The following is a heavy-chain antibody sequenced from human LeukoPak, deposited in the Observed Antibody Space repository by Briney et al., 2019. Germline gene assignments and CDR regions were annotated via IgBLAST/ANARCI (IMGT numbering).Heavy chain of an antibody. CDR1: GYTFTRYG. J-gene: IGHJ4*02. D-gene: IGHD5-12*01. CDR2: ISAYSGDT. Sequence: EASVKVSCKASGYTFTRYGISWVGQAPGQGLEWMGWISAYSGDTKYAQKFQGRVTMTTDTSTSTAYMELRSLRSDDTAVYYCARVYSGSDYWGQGTLVTVSS. V-gene: IGHV1-18*04. CDR3: ARVYSGSDY.